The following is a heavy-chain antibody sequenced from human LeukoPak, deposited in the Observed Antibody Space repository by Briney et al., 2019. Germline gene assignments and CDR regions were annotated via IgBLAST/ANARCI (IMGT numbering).Heavy chain of an antibody. V-gene: IGHV3-7*01. CDR3: AELGITMIGGV. CDR2: IKQDGSEK. CDR1: GFTLSGYG. Sequence: GGSLRLSCAASGFTLSGYGMNWVRQAPGKGLEWVANIKQDGSEKYYVDSVKGRFTISRDNAKNSLYLQMNSLRAEDTAVYYCAELGITMIGGVWGKGTTVTITS. J-gene: IGHJ6*04. D-gene: IGHD3-10*02.